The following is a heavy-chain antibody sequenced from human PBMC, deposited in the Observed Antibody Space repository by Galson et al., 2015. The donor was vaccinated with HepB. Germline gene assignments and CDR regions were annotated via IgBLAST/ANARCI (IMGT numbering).Heavy chain of an antibody. CDR3: ARDRSTVVTSDSDY. CDR1: GYTFTSYG. D-gene: IGHD4-23*01. V-gene: IGHV1-18*01. Sequence: SVKVSCKASGYTFTSYGISWVRQAPGQGLEWMGWISAYNGNTNYAQKLQGRVTMTTDTSTSTAYMELRSLRSDDTAVYYCARDRSTVVTSDSDYWGQGTLVTVSS. J-gene: IGHJ4*02. CDR2: ISAYNGNT.